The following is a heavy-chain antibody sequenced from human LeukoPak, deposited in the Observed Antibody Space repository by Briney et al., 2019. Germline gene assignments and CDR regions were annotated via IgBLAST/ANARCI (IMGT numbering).Heavy chain of an antibody. CDR2: ISSSSSYI. J-gene: IGHJ6*02. Sequence: GGSLRLSCAASGFTFSSCSMNWVRQAPGKGLEWVSSISSSSSYIYYADSVKGRFTISRDNAKNSLYLQMNSLRAEDTAVYYCARDLLGYYDFWSGSKNYYYYGMDVWGQGTTVTVSS. V-gene: IGHV3-21*01. D-gene: IGHD3-3*01. CDR1: GFTFSSCS. CDR3: ARDLLGYYDFWSGSKNYYYYGMDV.